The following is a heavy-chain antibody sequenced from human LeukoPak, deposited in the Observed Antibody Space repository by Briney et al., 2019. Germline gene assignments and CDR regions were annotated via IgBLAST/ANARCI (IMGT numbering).Heavy chain of an antibody. D-gene: IGHD5-18*01. CDR3: ARDRTSRGYSYGVDY. Sequence: GSLRLSCTGSGFTFGDYAMSWVRQAPGKGLEWVGFIRRRGYGGTIEYAASVRGRFTISRDDSKSIAYLQMNSLKAEDTAVYYCARDRTSRGYSYGVDYRGQGTLVTVSS. CDR1: GFTFGDYA. V-gene: IGHV3-49*04. CDR2: IRRRGYGGTI. J-gene: IGHJ4*02.